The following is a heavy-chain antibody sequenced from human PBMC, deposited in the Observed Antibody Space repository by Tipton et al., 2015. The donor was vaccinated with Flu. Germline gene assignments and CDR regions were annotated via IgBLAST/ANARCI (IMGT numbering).Heavy chain of an antibody. CDR2: IFYTGST. V-gene: IGHV4-59*08. CDR1: GGSISSHY. J-gene: IGHJ3*01. CDR3: AGGGGQTGLN. D-gene: IGHD1-14*01. Sequence: LRLSCTVSGGSISSHYWSWIRQPPGKGLEWIGYIFYTGSTNYNPSLKSRVSISVDTSKSQFSLKLNSATAADTAIYYCAGGGGQTGLNWGQGTMVTVSS.